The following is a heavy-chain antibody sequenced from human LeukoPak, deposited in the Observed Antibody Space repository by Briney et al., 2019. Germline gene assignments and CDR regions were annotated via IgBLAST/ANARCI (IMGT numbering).Heavy chain of an antibody. Sequence: GGSLRLSCAASGFTFSSHAMSWVRQAPGKGLEWVSAISGSGGSTYYADSVKGRFTISRDNSKNTLYLQMNSLRAEDTAVYYCARARRDGSNSYYFDYWGRGTLVTVSS. D-gene: IGHD2-8*01. V-gene: IGHV3-23*01. J-gene: IGHJ4*02. CDR2: ISGSGGST. CDR3: ARARRDGSNSYYFDY. CDR1: GFTFSSHA.